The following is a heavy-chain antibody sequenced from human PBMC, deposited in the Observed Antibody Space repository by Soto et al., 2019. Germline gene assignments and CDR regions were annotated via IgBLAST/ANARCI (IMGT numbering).Heavy chain of an antibody. D-gene: IGHD3-16*01. Sequence: GGSLRLSCAPAGVMSEAYETLWLPQAPRKDMEWVSRSKWNGVNKGYADSVLGRFTSSRDNAKNSLYLQMNYRSPEHTALYFCAKDVDRLGEMWGYFQNRGRRTLCAVAS. J-gene: IGHJ1*01. CDR1: GVMSEAYE. CDR3: AKDVDRLGEMWGYFQN. V-gene: IGHV3-9*02. CDR2: SKWNGVNK.